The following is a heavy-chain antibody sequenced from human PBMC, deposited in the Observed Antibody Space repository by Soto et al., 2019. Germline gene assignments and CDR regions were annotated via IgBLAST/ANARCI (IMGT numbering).Heavy chain of an antibody. CDR2: IWYDGSNK. CDR1: GFTFSSYG. CDR3: AGVPITGTTPVITDY. Sequence: GGSLRLSCAASGFTFSSYGMHWVRQAPGKGLEWVAVIWYDGSNKYYADSVKGRFTISRDNSKNTLYLQMNSLRAEDTAVYYCAGVPITGTTPVITDYWGQGTLVTVSS. D-gene: IGHD1-7*01. J-gene: IGHJ4*02. V-gene: IGHV3-33*01.